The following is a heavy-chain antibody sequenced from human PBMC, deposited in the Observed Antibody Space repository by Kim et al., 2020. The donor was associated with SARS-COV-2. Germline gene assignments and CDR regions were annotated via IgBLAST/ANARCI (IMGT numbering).Heavy chain of an antibody. CDR3: ARGERRDSPRDAFDI. CDR2: ISSSSSTI. D-gene: IGHD1-1*01. Sequence: GGSLRLSCAASGFTFSSYSMNWVRQAPGKGLEWVSYISSSSSTIYYADSVKGRFTISRDNAKNSLYLQMNSLRDEDTAVYYCARGERRDSPRDAFDIWGQGTMVTVSS. CDR1: GFTFSSYS. J-gene: IGHJ3*02. V-gene: IGHV3-48*02.